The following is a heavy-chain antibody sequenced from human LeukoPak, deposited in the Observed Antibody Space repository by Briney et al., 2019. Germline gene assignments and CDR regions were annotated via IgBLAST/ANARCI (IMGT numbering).Heavy chain of an antibody. Sequence: PSETLSLTCAVYGGSFSGYYWSWIRQPPGKGLEWIGEINHSGSTNYNPSLKSRVTISVDKSKNQFSLKLSSVTAADTAVYYCARERGSGWFRFKYFDYWGQGTLVTVSS. J-gene: IGHJ4*02. CDR2: INHSGST. CDR1: GGSFSGYY. D-gene: IGHD6-19*01. CDR3: ARERGSGWFRFKYFDY. V-gene: IGHV4-34*01.